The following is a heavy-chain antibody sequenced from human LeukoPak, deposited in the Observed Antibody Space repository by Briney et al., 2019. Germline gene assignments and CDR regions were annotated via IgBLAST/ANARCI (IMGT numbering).Heavy chain of an antibody. CDR2: IKQDGSEK. D-gene: IGHD2-2*01. CDR3: ARTQDELLFYYFDY. V-gene: IGHV3-7*01. J-gene: IGHJ4*02. CDR1: GFTFSSYW. Sequence: GGSLRLPCAASGFTFSSYWMSWVRQAPGKGLEWVANIKQDGSEKYYVDSVKGRFTISRDNAKNSLYLQMTSLRAEDTAVYYCARTQDELLFYYFDYWGQGTLVTVSS.